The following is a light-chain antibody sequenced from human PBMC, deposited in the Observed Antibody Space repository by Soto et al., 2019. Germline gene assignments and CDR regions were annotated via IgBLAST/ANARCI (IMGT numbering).Light chain of an antibody. Sequence: QSVLAQPSSVSGSPGQSITISCTGTSTDVGGYNYVSWYQHHPGKGPKLIIYEVSNRPSGVSDRFSGSKSGNKASLIISNLEAVDESDYYCGSYTSTDTPFVFGTGTKVTVL. CDR3: GSYTSTDTPFV. CDR2: EVS. J-gene: IGLJ1*01. V-gene: IGLV2-14*01. CDR1: STDVGGYNY.